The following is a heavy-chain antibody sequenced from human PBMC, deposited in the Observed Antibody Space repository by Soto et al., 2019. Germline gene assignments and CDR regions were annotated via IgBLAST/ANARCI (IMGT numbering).Heavy chain of an antibody. CDR3: ARVFRGSGPYYFDY. V-gene: IGHV4-30-4*01. CDR2: IYYSGST. D-gene: IGHD6-19*01. CDR1: GGSISSGDYY. J-gene: IGHJ4*02. Sequence: PSETLSLTCTVSGGSISSGDYYWSWIRQPPGKGLEWIGYIYYSGSTYYNPSLKSRVTISVDTSKNQFSLKLSSVTAADTAVHYCARVFRGSGPYYFDYWGQGTLGTVSS.